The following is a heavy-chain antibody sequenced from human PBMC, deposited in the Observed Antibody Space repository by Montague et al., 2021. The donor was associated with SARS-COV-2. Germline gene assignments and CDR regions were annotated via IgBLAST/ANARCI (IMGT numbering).Heavy chain of an antibody. CDR2: IYQSGNA. V-gene: IGHV4-30-2*06. Sequence: TLSLTCVVSGGSVSSGDYSWSWIRQSPGKGLEWIGYIYQSGNAYYNPSLKSRVTISIDTSNNQFSLNLRSVTAADTGLYYCATGTRMYGMDSWGQGTTVTVSS. J-gene: IGHJ6*02. CDR3: ATGTRMYGMDS. CDR1: GGSVSSGDYS. D-gene: IGHD3-10*01.